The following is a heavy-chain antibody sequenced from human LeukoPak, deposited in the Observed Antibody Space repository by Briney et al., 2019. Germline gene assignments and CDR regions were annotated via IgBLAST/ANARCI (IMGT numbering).Heavy chain of an antibody. CDR2: INYSGSA. V-gene: IGHV4-34*01. D-gene: IGHD1-26*01. CDR3: ARVDPNSYSGGYHDAFDI. Sequence: PSETLSLTCAVYGGSFSSYYWSWIRQSPGKGLEWIGKINYSGSANYNPSLKSRVTISVDTSKNQFSLKLSSVTAADTAVYYCARVDPNSYSGGYHDAFDIWGQGTMVTVSS. J-gene: IGHJ3*02. CDR1: GGSFSSYY.